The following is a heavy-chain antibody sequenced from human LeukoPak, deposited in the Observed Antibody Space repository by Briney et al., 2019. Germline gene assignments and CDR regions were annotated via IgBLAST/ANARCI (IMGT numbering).Heavy chain of an antibody. CDR2: IYYSGST. CDR3: ASCWDSGYDLAFDY. V-gene: IGHV4-39*01. Sequence: SETLSLTCTVSGGSISSSSYYWGWIRLPPGKGLEWIGSIYYSGSTYYNPSLKSRVTISVDTSKDQFSLKLSSVTAADTAVYCCASCWDSGYDLAFDYWGQGTLVTVSS. CDR1: GGSISSSSYY. J-gene: IGHJ4*02. D-gene: IGHD5-12*01.